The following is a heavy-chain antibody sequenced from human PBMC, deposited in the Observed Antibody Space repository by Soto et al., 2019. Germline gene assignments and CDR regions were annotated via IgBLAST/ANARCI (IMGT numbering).Heavy chain of an antibody. CDR3: ARDLWGYCGTDCYPLDV. CDR2: MYNTGST. J-gene: IGHJ6*02. D-gene: IGHD2-21*02. CDR1: GGSISGYY. V-gene: IGHV4-59*01. Sequence: ETLSLTCTVSGGSISGYYWSWIRQPPGKGLEWIGYMYNTGSTVYNPSFKSRVTIPVDTSKNQFSLKLNSVTAADTAVYYCARDLWGYCGTDCYPLDVWGQGTTVTVS.